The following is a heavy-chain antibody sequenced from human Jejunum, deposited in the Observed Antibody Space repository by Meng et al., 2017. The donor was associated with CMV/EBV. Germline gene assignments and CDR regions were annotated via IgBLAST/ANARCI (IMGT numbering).Heavy chain of an antibody. CDR2: INRAGRT. Sequence: LTCAVYGGSFSDYYWSCVRLAPGMGLEWIGEINRAGRTNYNPSLRNRVSILIDTSKNQFSLTFNSVTAADTAVYYCARGGATPMVLRYWGQGTLVTVSS. J-gene: IGHJ4*02. CDR3: ARGGATPMVLRY. D-gene: IGHD5-18*01. CDR1: GGSFSDYY. V-gene: IGHV4-34*01.